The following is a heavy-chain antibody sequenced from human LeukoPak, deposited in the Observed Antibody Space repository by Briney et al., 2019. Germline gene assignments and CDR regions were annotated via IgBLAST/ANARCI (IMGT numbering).Heavy chain of an antibody. D-gene: IGHD2-21*01. CDR3: ARRLSTRPHAYAQYCGT. CDR2: INPYNGGT. V-gene: IGHV1-2*02. J-gene: IGHJ5*02. CDR1: GYMFTGYY. Sequence: ASLKVSCKASGYMFTGYYIHWMKEAPGQGLEWMGWINPYNGGTDYAQKFRGRVTMTRDTSISTVYMELSSLKSDDTAVYFCARRLSTRPHAYAQYCGTWRQGPPVTVS.